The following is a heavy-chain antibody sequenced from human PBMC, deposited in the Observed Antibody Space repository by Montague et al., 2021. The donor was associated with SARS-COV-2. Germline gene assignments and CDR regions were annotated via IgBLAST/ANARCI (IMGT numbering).Heavy chain of an antibody. Sequence: SETLSLTCTVPGGSISSSSYYWGWIRQPPGKGLKWVGSVYYSGSTYYNPSLKSRVTISVDTSKNQFSLKVGSVTAADTAVYYRARQGRISMVRLNWFDPWGQGTLVTVSS. CDR1: GGSISSSSYY. V-gene: IGHV4-39*01. CDR3: ARQGRISMVRLNWFDP. D-gene: IGHD3-10*01. CDR2: VYYSGST. J-gene: IGHJ5*02.